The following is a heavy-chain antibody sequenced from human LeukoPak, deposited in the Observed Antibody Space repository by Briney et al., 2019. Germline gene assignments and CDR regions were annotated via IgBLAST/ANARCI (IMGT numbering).Heavy chain of an antibody. D-gene: IGHD6-19*01. CDR1: GFTFSSYA. Sequence: KPGGSLRLSCAASGFTFSSYAMSWVRQAPGKGLEWVSAISGSGGSTYYADSVKGRFTISRDNSKNTLYLQMNSLRAEDTAVYYCAKEQGIAVAGTLDYWGQGTLVTVSS. CDR2: ISGSGGST. V-gene: IGHV3-23*01. J-gene: IGHJ4*02. CDR3: AKEQGIAVAGTLDY.